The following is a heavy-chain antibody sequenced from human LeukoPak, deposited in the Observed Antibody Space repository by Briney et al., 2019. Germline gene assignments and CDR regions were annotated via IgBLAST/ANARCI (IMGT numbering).Heavy chain of an antibody. CDR2: IHYSGST. J-gene: IGHJ5*02. CDR3: ARGGQAYCSGGSCYSGWFDP. CDR1: GGSINNYY. Sequence: SETLSLTCTVSGGSINNYYWSWIRQPPGKGLEWIGYIHYSGSTNYNPSLKSRVTISIDTSKNQFSLKLSFVTAADTAVYYCARGGQAYCSGGSCYSGWFDPWGQGTLVTVSS. D-gene: IGHD2-15*01. V-gene: IGHV4-59*01.